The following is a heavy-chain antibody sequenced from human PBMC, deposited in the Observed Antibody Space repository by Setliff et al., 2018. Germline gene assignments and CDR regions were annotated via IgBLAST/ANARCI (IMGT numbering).Heavy chain of an antibody. V-gene: IGHV4-34*01. CDR1: GGTFSDYH. Sequence: ASETLSLTCAAYGGTFSDYHWTWIRQSPEKGLEWIGEINHRGSTNYNPSLKSRVTISIDTSRDQFSLKLISMIAADTAVYYCARGRNIAARLLDSWGQGTLVTVPQ. D-gene: IGHD6-6*01. CDR2: INHRGST. J-gene: IGHJ4*02. CDR3: ARGRNIAARLLDS.